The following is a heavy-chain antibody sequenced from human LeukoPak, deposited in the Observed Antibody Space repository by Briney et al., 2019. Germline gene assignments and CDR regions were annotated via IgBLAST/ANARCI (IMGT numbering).Heavy chain of an antibody. J-gene: IGHJ3*02. Sequence: SETLSLTCTVSGASISSYYWSWIRQPPGKGLEWIGYIYYSGSNNYNPSLKSRVTISVDTSKNQFSLKLSSVTAADTAVYYCARDTRVGLYGSGYAFDIWGQGTMVTVSS. CDR1: GASISSYY. CDR2: IYYSGSN. CDR3: ARDTRVGLYGSGYAFDI. V-gene: IGHV4-59*12. D-gene: IGHD3-10*01.